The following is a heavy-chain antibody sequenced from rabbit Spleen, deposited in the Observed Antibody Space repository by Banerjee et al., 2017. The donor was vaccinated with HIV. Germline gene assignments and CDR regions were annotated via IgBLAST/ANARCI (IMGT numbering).Heavy chain of an antibody. Sequence: LEESGGGLVKPGGTLTLTCTVSGFSFSSSWICWVRQAPGKGLEWIACIDTNDGDTDYANWPKGRFTISKTSSTTVTLQMTSLTAADTATYFCARDLVAVIGWNFSLWGQGTLVTVS. CDR1: GFSFSSSW. CDR3: ARDLVAVIGWNFSL. J-gene: IGHJ3*01. V-gene: IGHV1S45*01. CDR2: IDTNDGDT. D-gene: IGHD1-1*01.